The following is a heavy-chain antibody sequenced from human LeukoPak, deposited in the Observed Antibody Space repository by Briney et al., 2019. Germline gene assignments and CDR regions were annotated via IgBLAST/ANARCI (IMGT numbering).Heavy chain of an antibody. D-gene: IGHD3-22*01. CDR3: ARRGDYYDSSAYTP. V-gene: IGHV1-2*02. J-gene: IGHJ5*02. Sequence: ASVKVSCKASGYTFTGYYMHWVRQAPGQGLEWMGWINPNSGGTNYAQKFQGRVTMTRDTSISTAYMELSRLRSDDTAVYYCARRGDYYDSSAYTPWGQGTLVTVSS. CDR2: INPNSGGT. CDR1: GYTFTGYY.